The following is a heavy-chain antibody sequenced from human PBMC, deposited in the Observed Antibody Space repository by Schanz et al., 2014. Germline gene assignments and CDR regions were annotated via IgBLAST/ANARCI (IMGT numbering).Heavy chain of an antibody. CDR1: GFTFSPYG. CDR2: IKQDESER. V-gene: IGHV3-7*01. CDR3: ARDKGGYYPFDY. D-gene: IGHD3-3*01. J-gene: IGHJ4*02. Sequence: EVQLVESGGGLVQPGGSLRLSCAASGFTFSPYGMSWFGQAPGKGLEWVANIKQDESERSYVDSVKGRFTISRDNAKNSLYLQMNSLRAEDTAVYYCARDKGGYYPFDYWGQGTLVTVSS.